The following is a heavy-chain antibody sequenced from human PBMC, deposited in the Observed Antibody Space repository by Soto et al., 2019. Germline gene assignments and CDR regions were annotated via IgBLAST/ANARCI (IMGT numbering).Heavy chain of an antibody. V-gene: IGHV3-23*01. CDR2: ISDSGGSA. J-gene: IGHJ4*02. CDR3: AKRDLAY. Sequence: LRLSFAASVFTFRSYAMSWVRQAPGKGLEWVTTISDSGGSASYADSVKGRLTISRDNSMNTLYLQMNSLTVEDTAIYFCAKRDLAYWGQGTLVTVSS. CDR1: VFTFRSYA.